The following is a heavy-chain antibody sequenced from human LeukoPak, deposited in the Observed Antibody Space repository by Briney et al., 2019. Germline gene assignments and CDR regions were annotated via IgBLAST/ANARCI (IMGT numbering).Heavy chain of an antibody. CDR3: ARGFYGAGSHFDY. J-gene: IGHJ4*02. CDR2: IFHTGHT. D-gene: IGHD3-10*01. Sequence: PSQTLSLTCAVSGGSISSGDFPWSWIRQPPGKGLEWIGYIFHTGHTSYNPSLKSRVTISVDMSKNQLSLRLTSVTAADTAVYYCARGFYGAGSHFDYWGQGTLVTVSS. CDR1: GGSISSGDFP. V-gene: IGHV4-30-2*01.